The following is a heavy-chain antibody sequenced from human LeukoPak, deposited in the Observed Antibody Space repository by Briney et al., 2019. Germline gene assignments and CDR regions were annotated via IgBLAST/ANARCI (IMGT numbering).Heavy chain of an antibody. Sequence: GGSLRLSCAASGFTFSNYAMTWVRQTPGKGLAWVSVISIGGDTTYYADSVKDRFTVSRDKSKSTLYLQMNSLRVEDTAVYYCAKRRGYCASTNCYQFDYWGQGTLVTVSS. J-gene: IGHJ4*02. CDR3: AKRRGYCASTNCYQFDY. D-gene: IGHD2-2*01. CDR1: GFTFSNYA. CDR2: ISIGGDTT. V-gene: IGHV3-23*01.